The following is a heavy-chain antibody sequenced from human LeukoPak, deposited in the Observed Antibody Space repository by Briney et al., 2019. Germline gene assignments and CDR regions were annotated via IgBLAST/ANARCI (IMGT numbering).Heavy chain of an antibody. CDR3: AREESCRSGGSCYIDY. V-gene: IGHV1-2*02. D-gene: IGHD2-15*01. CDR1: GYTFTGYY. Sequence: ASVKVSCKASGYTFTGYYMHWVRQAPGQGLEWMEWISPDSGDTNYAQKFQGRVTMTRDTSISAAYMELSRLTSDDTAVFYCAREESCRSGGSCYIDYWGEGTLVTVSS. J-gene: IGHJ4*02. CDR2: ISPDSGDT.